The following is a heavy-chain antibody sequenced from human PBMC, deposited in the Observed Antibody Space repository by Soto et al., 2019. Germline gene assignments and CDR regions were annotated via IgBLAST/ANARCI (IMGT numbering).Heavy chain of an antibody. D-gene: IGHD6-6*01. CDR3: ARDENSSPYNWVGP. CDR1: GYTFTSYG. J-gene: IGHJ5*02. V-gene: IGHV1-18*01. CDR2: ISAYNGNT. Sequence: QVQLVQSGAEVKKPGASVKVSCKASGYTFTSYGISWVRQAPGQGLEWMGWISAYNGNTNYAQKLQGRVTMTTDTSTSTAYKELRSLRSDDTHVYYCARDENSSPYNWVGPWGQGTLVTVSS.